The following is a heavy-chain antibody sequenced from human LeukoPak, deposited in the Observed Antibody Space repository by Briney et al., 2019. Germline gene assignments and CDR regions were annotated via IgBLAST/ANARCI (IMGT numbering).Heavy chain of an antibody. CDR2: MNPNSGNT. Sequence: ASVKVSCKASGYTFTSYDINWVRQATGQGLEWMGWMNPNSGNTGYAQKFQGRVTMTRNTSISTAYMELSSLRSEDTAVYYCARGPAGAYYDFWSGYLTGYYFDYWGQGTLVTVSS. CDR3: ARGPAGAYYDFWSGYLTGYYFDY. D-gene: IGHD3-3*01. CDR1: GYTFTSYD. V-gene: IGHV1-8*01. J-gene: IGHJ4*02.